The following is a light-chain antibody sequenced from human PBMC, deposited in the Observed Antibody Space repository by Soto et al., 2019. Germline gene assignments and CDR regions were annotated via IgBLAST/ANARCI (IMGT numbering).Light chain of an antibody. Sequence: IVLTHSPGARALSPWGGSPRSCSASQSVRSSHLAWYQQKPGQAPRLLIYGASTRATGIPPRFSGSGSGTAFILPISSLQPPDFAAYFCQQHGGSPTRAFGQGTKGDIK. V-gene: IGKV3-20*01. CDR3: QQHGGSPTRA. J-gene: IGKJ1*01. CDR2: GAS. CDR1: QSVRSSH.